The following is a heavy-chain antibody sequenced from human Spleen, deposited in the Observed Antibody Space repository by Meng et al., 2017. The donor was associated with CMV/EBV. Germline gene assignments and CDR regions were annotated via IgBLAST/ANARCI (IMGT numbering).Heavy chain of an antibody. CDR2: ISTSGSTI. CDR3: ARPPHNALSYCGGDCYGSP. J-gene: IGHJ5*02. CDR1: GFTFSDYY. V-gene: IGHV3-11*04. D-gene: IGHD2-21*01. Sequence: GESLKISCAASGFTFSDYYMSWIRQAPGKGLEWVSYISTSGSTIYYADSVKGRFTIARDNARNSLYLQMNSLRAEDTAVYYCARPPHNALSYCGGDCYGSPWGQGTLVTVSS.